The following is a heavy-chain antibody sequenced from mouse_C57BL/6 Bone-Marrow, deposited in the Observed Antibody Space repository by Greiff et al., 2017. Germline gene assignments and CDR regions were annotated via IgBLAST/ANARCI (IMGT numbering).Heavy chain of an antibody. CDR2: INPYNGGT. D-gene: IGHD2-4*01. J-gene: IGHJ4*01. CDR1: GYTFTDYY. Sequence: EVQLQQSGPVLVKPGASVKMSCKASGYTFTDYYMNWVKQSHGKSLEWIGVINPYNGGTSYNQKFKGKATLTVDKSSSTAYMELNSLTSEDSAVYYCARGGLRNYAMDYWGQGTSGTVSS. CDR3: ARGGLRNYAMDY. V-gene: IGHV1-19*01.